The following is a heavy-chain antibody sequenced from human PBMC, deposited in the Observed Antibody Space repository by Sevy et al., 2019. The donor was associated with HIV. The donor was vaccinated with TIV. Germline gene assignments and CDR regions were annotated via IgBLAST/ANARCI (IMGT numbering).Heavy chain of an antibody. Sequence: SETLSLTCAVSGYSISSGYYWGWIRQPPGKGLEWIGSIYHSGSTYYNPSLKSRVTISVDTSKNQFSLKLSSVTAADTAVYYCARIDPPYPSIAARPDDAFDIWGQRTMVTVSS. CDR1: GYSISSGYY. CDR2: IYHSGST. V-gene: IGHV4-38-2*01. D-gene: IGHD6-6*01. CDR3: ARIDPPYPSIAARPDDAFDI. J-gene: IGHJ3*02.